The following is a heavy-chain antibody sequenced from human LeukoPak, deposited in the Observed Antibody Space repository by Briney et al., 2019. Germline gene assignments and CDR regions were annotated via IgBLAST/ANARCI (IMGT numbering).Heavy chain of an antibody. CDR2: IHYSGST. V-gene: IGHV4-31*03. CDR3: ARRSKALDILTGYYTDAFDI. J-gene: IGHJ3*02. CDR1: GGSISSGNY. Sequence: SETLSLTCTVSGGSISSGNYWSWIRQHPGKGLEWIGHIHYSGSTFYNPSLKSRVLISVDTSKNQFSLKLRSVTAADTAVYYCARRSKALDILTGYYTDAFDIWGQGTMVTVSS. D-gene: IGHD3-9*01.